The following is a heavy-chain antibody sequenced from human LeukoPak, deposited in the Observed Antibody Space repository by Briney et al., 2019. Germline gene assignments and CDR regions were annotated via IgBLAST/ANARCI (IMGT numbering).Heavy chain of an antibody. Sequence: PSQTLSLTCTVSGGSISSGSYYWSWIRQPAGKGLERIGRIYTSGSTNYNPSLKSRVTISVDTSKNQFSPKLSSVTAADTTVYYCARHAIPIRVGATTEFDYWGQGTLVTVSS. CDR2: IYTSGST. CDR1: GGSISSGSYY. CDR3: ARHAIPIRVGATTEFDY. V-gene: IGHV4-61*02. D-gene: IGHD1-26*01. J-gene: IGHJ4*02.